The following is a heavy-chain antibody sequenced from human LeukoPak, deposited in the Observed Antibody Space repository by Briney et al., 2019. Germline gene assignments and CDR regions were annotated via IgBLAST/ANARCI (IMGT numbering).Heavy chain of an antibody. CDR1: GFTFTSSA. V-gene: IGHV1-58*02. Sequence: GASVKVSCKASGFTFTSSAMQWVRQARGQRLEWIGWIVVGSGNTNYAQRFQERVTITRDMSTSTAYMELSSLRSEDTAAYYCAAGDSSGLGAFDIWGQGTMVTVSS. J-gene: IGHJ3*02. CDR2: IVVGSGNT. D-gene: IGHD3-22*01. CDR3: AAGDSSGLGAFDI.